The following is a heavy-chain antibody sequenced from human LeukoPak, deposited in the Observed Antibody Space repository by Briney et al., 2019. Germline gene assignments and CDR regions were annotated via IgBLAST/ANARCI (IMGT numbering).Heavy chain of an antibody. CDR2: IGISGGGI. CDR1: GFTFSTYT. J-gene: IGHJ4*02. Sequence: GGSLRLSCGASGFTFSTYTMYWVRQAPGKGLEWVSIIGISGGGIHYADSVKGRFTISRDNSKNTLYLQMSSLRAEDTALYYCARGSDSSRPYYFDYWGPGTLVTVSS. D-gene: IGHD6-6*01. V-gene: IGHV3-23*01. CDR3: ARGSDSSRPYYFDY.